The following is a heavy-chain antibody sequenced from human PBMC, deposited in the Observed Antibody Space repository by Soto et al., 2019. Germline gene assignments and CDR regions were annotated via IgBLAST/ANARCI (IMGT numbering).Heavy chain of an antibody. CDR1: GGSFSGYY. D-gene: IGHD3-10*01. V-gene: IGHV4-34*01. J-gene: IGHJ6*02. Sequence: QVQLQQWGAGLLKPSEPLSLTCAVYGGSFSGYYWSWIRQPPGKGQEWIGEINHSGSTNYNPSLKSRVTISVDTSKNQFSVKLSSVTAADTAVYYCARGSRLLWFGELLYKDYGMDVWGQGTTVTVSS. CDR3: ARGSRLLWFGELLYKDYGMDV. CDR2: INHSGST.